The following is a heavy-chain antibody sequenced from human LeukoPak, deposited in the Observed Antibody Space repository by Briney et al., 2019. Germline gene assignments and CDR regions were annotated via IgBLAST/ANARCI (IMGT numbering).Heavy chain of an antibody. CDR1: GGSISSSSYN. CDR2: IYYSGST. J-gene: IGHJ4*02. V-gene: IGHV4-39*01. Sequence: SETLSLTCSVSGGSISSSSYNWAWIRQPPGKGLEWIGSIYYSGSTYYNPSLKSRVTISVDTSKNQFSLKLSSVTAADTAVYYCARPLSSGWYGPFDYWGQGTLVTVSS. CDR3: ARPLSSGWYGPFDY. D-gene: IGHD6-19*01.